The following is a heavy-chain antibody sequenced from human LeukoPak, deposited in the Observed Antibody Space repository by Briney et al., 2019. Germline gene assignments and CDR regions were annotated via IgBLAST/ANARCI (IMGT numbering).Heavy chain of an antibody. CDR1: GGSISSGSYY. Sequence: SQTLSLTCTVSGGSISSGSYYWSWIRQPAGKGLEWLGRIYTSGSTNYNPSLKSRVTISVDTSKNQFSLKLSSVTAADTAVYYCARDGEDGYNLYNWFDPWGQGTLVTVSS. V-gene: IGHV4-61*02. CDR2: IYTSGST. CDR3: ARDGEDGYNLYNWFDP. D-gene: IGHD5-24*01. J-gene: IGHJ5*02.